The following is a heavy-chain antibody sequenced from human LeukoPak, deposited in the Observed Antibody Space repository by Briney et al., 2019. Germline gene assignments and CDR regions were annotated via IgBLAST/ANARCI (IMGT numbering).Heavy chain of an antibody. CDR2: INTNTGNP. V-gene: IGHV7-4-1*02. Sequence: GASVKVSCKASGYTFTGYAMNWVRQAPGQGLEWMGWINTNTGNPTYAQGFTGRFVFSLDTSVSTAYLQISSLKAEGTAVCYCATTTSGRVDYWGQGTLVTVSS. CDR3: ATTTSGRVDY. J-gene: IGHJ4*02. D-gene: IGHD3-10*01. CDR1: GYTFTGYA.